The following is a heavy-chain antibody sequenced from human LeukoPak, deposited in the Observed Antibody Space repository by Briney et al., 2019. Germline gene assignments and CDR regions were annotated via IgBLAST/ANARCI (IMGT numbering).Heavy chain of an antibody. V-gene: IGHV1-24*01. D-gene: IGHD6-19*01. Sequence: RASVKVSCKVSGYTLTELSMHWVRQAPGKGLEWMGGFDPEDGETIYAQKFQGRVTMTEDTSTDTAYMELSSLRSEDTAVYYCATVPSIAVAGPYFDYWGQGTLVTVSS. CDR1: GYTLTELS. CDR2: FDPEDGET. CDR3: ATVPSIAVAGPYFDY. J-gene: IGHJ4*02.